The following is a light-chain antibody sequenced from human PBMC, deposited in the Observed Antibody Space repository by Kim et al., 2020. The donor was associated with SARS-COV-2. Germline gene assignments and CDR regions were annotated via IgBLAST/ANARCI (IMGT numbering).Light chain of an antibody. CDR2: GNT. Sequence: FTISCAGGDSNVGAGYDVHWYQQLPGEAPKLLISGNTHRPSGITDRFSASKSGSSASLAIDGLQVEDEADYFCQSYDPSLSNPYVFGTGTKVTVL. V-gene: IGLV1-40*01. CDR3: QSYDPSLSNPYV. CDR1: DSNVGAGYD. J-gene: IGLJ1*01.